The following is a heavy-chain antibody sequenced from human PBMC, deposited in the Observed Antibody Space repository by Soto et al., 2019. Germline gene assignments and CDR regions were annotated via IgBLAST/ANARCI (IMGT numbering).Heavy chain of an antibody. J-gene: IGHJ4*02. CDR3: AKDIWQKYTIGHDY. D-gene: IGHD2-2*02. CDR1: GFTFSSYA. Sequence: PGGSLRLSCAASGFTFSSYAMSWVRQAPGQGLEWVSAISGSGGSTYYADSVKGRFTISRDNSKNTLYLQMNSLRAEDTAVYYCAKDIWQKYTIGHDYWGQGIPVTVSS. V-gene: IGHV3-23*01. CDR2: ISGSGGST.